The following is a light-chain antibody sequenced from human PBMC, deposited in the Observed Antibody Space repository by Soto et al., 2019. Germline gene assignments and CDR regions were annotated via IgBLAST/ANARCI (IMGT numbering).Light chain of an antibody. CDR1: QSVIRN. Sequence: IVMTQSTATLSVSPGERATLSCRASQSVIRNLAWYQQKPGQSPRLLIYGASTRATGIPARFIGSGSGTEFTLTIGSLQSEDFAVYYCQQYNNWPRTFXQGTKADIK. J-gene: IGKJ1*01. V-gene: IGKV3-15*01. CDR3: QQYNNWPRT. CDR2: GAS.